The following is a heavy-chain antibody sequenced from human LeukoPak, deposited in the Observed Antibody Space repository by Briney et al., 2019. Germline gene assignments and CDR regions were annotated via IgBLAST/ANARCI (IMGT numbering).Heavy chain of an antibody. Sequence: GGSLRLSCAASGFTFSSYSMNWVCQAPGKGLEWVSSISSSSSYIYYADSVKGRFTISRDNAKNSLYLQMNSLRAEDTAVYYCGTAAGWAFDYWGQGTLVTVSS. J-gene: IGHJ4*02. CDR3: GTAAGWAFDY. CDR1: GFTFSSYS. D-gene: IGHD6-13*01. CDR2: ISSSSSYI. V-gene: IGHV3-21*01.